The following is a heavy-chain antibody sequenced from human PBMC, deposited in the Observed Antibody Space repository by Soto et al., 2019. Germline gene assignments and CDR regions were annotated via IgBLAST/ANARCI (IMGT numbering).Heavy chain of an antibody. D-gene: IGHD5-12*01. Sequence: SETLSLTCAISGDSVSSNSAAWDWIRQSPSRGLEWLGRTYYRSKWYNDYAVSVKSRITINPDPSKNQFPLQLNSVTPEDTAVYYCARDSGYDFDYWGQGTLVTVSS. CDR3: ARDSGYDFDY. CDR2: TYYRSKWYN. J-gene: IGHJ4*02. CDR1: GDSVSSNSAA. V-gene: IGHV6-1*01.